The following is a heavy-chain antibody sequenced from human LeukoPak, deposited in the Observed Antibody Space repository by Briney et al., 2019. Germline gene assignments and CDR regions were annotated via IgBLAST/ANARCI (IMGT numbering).Heavy chain of an antibody. CDR3: ALHSSTSFFGINWFDP. D-gene: IGHD2-2*01. CDR2: MNPNRGNT. V-gene: IGHV1-8*01. CDR1: GYTFTSYD. Sequence: ASVKVSCKASGYTFTSYDINWVRQATGQGLEWMGWMNPNRGNTGYAQKFQGRVTMTRNTSISTAYMELSSLRSEDTAVYYCALHSSTSFFGINWFDPWGQGTLVTVSS. J-gene: IGHJ5*02.